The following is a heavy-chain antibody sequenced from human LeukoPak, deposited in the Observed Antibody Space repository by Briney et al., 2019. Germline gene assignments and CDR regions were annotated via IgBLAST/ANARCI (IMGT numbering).Heavy chain of an antibody. CDR2: VGIDSGNT. J-gene: IGHJ4*02. CDR1: GFIFSDYS. CDR3: ARDYRFAFDN. Sequence: GGSLRLSCAASGFIFSDYSMNWVRQAPGKGLEWISYVGIDSGNTKYADSVKGRFTISGDNAKKSLYLQMNSLRVEDTAVYYCARDYRFAFDNWGQGTLVTVSS. V-gene: IGHV3-21*05.